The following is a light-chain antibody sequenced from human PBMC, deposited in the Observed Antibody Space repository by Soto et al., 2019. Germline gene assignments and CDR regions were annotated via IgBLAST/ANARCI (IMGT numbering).Light chain of an antibody. CDR1: QTINSW. V-gene: IGKV1-5*03. CDR2: KAS. Sequence: DIQLTQSPSTLSASVGDRVTITCRASQTINSWLAWYQQKPGKAPKVLIYKASNLESGVPSRFSGSGSGTEFTLTISSLQPDDFATYYCQQSNTYPITFGQGTRLEIK. J-gene: IGKJ5*01. CDR3: QQSNTYPIT.